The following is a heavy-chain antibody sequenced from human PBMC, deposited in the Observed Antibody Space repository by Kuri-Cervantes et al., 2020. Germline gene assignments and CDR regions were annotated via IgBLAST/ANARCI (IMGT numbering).Heavy chain of an antibody. CDR3: ARYSSLYYYDSGGYSEYFQH. D-gene: IGHD3-22*01. Sequence: SETLSLTCAVYGGSFSGYYWSWIRQPPGKGLEWIGYIYYSGSTYYNPSLESRVTISVDTSKNQFSLKLSSVTAADTAVYYCARYSSLYYYDSGGYSEYFQHWGQGTLVTVSS. V-gene: IGHV4-30-4*08. CDR1: GGSFSGYY. J-gene: IGHJ1*01. CDR2: IYYSGST.